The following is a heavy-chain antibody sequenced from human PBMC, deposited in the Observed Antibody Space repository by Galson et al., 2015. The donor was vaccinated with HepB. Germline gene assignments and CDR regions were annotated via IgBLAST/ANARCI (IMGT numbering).Heavy chain of an antibody. V-gene: IGHV3-30*18. J-gene: IGHJ4*02. CDR3: AKSPSANSWYEDC. CDR2: ISSDGSSR. D-gene: IGHD6-13*01. Sequence: SLRLSCAASGFIFSDYGMHWVRQAPGKGLEWVSFISSDGSSRMYADSVKGRFDISRDNSKNTLYLQMNSLGVEDTAFYYCAKSPSANSWYEDCWGQGTLVTVSS. CDR1: GFIFSDYG.